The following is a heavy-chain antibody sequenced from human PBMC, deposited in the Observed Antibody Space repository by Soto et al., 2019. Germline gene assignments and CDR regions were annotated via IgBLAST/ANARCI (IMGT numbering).Heavy chain of an antibody. CDR2: IYYSGST. CDR1: GGSISSYY. CDR3: ARLPRNYYYYYMDV. V-gene: IGHV4-59*08. D-gene: IGHD2-15*01. Sequence: PSETLSLTCTVSGGSISSYYWSWIRQPPGKGLEWIGYIYYSGSTNYNPSLKSRVTISVDTSKNQFSLKLSSVTTADTAVYYCARLPRNYYYYYMDVWGKGATVTVSS. J-gene: IGHJ6*03.